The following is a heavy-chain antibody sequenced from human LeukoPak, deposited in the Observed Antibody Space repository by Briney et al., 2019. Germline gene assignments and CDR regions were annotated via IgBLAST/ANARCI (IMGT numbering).Heavy chain of an antibody. CDR1: GGSFSGYY. D-gene: IGHD2-15*01. CDR2: INHSGST. CDR3: ARGGAYCSGGSCYWFDP. Sequence: SETLSLTCAVYGGSFSGYYWSWIRQPPGKGLEWIGEINHSGSTNYNPSLKSRVTISVDRSKNQFSLKLSSVTAADTAVYYCARGGAYCSGGSCYWFDPWGQGTLVTVSS. J-gene: IGHJ5*02. V-gene: IGHV4-34*01.